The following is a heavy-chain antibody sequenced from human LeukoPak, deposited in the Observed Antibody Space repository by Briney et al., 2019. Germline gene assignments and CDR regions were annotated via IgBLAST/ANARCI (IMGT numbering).Heavy chain of an antibody. CDR3: VSGDTGSGYYY. V-gene: IGHV3-23*01. D-gene: IGHD3-22*01. Sequence: PGGSLRLSCGASGFTFSSHAMSWLRQTPERGLEWVSAIIGGGDSAYYPDSVKGRFTISRDNSKNTLYLQMNNLGAEDTALYYCVSGDTGSGYYYWGQGTLVTVSS. CDR1: GFTFSSHA. CDR2: IIGGGDSA. J-gene: IGHJ4*02.